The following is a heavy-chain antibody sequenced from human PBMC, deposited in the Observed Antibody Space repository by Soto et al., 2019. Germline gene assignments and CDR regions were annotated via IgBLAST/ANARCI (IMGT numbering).Heavy chain of an antibody. V-gene: IGHV4-39*01. CDR3: ARSSGTDWFDP. D-gene: IGHD6-13*01. CDR1: GGSISSSSYY. CDR2: IYYSGST. Sequence: QLQLQESGPGLVKPSETLSLTCTVSGGSISSSSYYWGWIRQPPGKGLEWIVSIYYSGSTYYNPSLTSRVTISVDTSKNQFSLKLSSVTAADTAVYYCARSSGTDWFDPWGQGTLVTVSS. J-gene: IGHJ5*01.